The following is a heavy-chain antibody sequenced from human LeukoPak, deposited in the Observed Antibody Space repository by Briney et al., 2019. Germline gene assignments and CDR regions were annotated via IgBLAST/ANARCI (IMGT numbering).Heavy chain of an antibody. J-gene: IGHJ6*03. D-gene: IGHD2-15*01. Sequence: GGSLRLSCAAPGFTFSSYAMSWVRQAPGQGLEWVSAISGSGGSTYYADSVKGRFTISRDNSKNTLYLQMNSLRAEDTAVYYCAKDLVVAAGVYYYYMDVWGKGTTVTVSS. V-gene: IGHV3-23*01. CDR2: ISGSGGST. CDR1: GFTFSSYA. CDR3: AKDLVVAAGVYYYYMDV.